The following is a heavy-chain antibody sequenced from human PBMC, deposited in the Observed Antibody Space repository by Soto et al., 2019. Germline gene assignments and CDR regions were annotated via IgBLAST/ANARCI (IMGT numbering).Heavy chain of an antibody. CDR2: IWYDGSEK. J-gene: IGHJ6*02. CDR1: GFAFSSHG. V-gene: IGHV3-33*01. CDR3: VRWADMRAMDV. Sequence: QVQLVESGGGVVQPGRSLRLSCVASGFAFSSHGIHWVRQAAGKGLEWVAVIWYDGSEKYYAESVKGRFTISRDNSKNALYLQMNTLRVEDTAVYFCVRWADMRAMDVWGQGTTVTVSS.